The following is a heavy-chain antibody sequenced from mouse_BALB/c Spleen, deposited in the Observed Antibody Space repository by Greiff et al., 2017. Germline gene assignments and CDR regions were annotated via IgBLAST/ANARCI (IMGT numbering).Heavy chain of an antibody. CDR1: GFTSSSYA. CDR3: ARDDY. V-gene: IGHV5-9-4*01. Sequence: EVQLVESGGGLVKPGGSLKLSCAASGFTSSSYAMSWVRQSPEKRLEWVAEISSGGSYTYYPDTVTGRFTISRDNAKNTLYLEMSSLRSEDTAMYYCARDDYWGQGTTLTVSS. CDR2: ISSGGSYT. J-gene: IGHJ2*01.